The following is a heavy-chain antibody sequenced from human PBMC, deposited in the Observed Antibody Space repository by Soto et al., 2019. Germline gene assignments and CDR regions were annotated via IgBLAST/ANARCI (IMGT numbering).Heavy chain of an antibody. CDR3: ARGGAKYSSAPNRFDP. V-gene: IGHV3-30-3*01. CDR1: GFTFSSYA. Sequence: GGSLRLSCAASGFTFSSYAMHWVRQAPGKGLEWVAVISYDGSNKYYADSVKGRFTISRDNSKNTLYLQMNSLRAEDTAVYYCARGGAKYSSAPNRFDPWGQGTLVTVSS. J-gene: IGHJ5*02. D-gene: IGHD6-19*01. CDR2: ISYDGSNK.